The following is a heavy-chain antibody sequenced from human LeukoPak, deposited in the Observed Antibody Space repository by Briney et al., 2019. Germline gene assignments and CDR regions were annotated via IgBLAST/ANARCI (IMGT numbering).Heavy chain of an antibody. V-gene: IGHV3-53*01. D-gene: IGHD5-24*01. CDR3: ARVMDYFDY. J-gene: IGHJ4*02. Sequence: GGSLGLSCAASGFTVSSNYMSWVRQAPGKGLEWVSVVYSGVNTYYADSVKGRFTISRDNSKNTLYLQMNSLRAEDTAVYYCARVMDYFDYWGREPWSPSPQ. CDR2: VYSGVNT. CDR1: GFTVSSNY.